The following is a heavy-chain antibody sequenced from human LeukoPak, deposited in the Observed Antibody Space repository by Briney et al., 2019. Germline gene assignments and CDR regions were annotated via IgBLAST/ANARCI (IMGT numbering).Heavy chain of an antibody. CDR2: ISWNSGSI. CDR3: ARGNGPTRHDAFDI. V-gene: IGHV3-9*01. J-gene: IGHJ3*02. Sequence: GRSLRLSCAASGFTFDDYAMHWVRQAPGKGLEWVPGISWNSGSIGYADSVKGRFTISRDNAKNSLYLQMNSLRAEDTAVYYCARGNGPTRHDAFDIWGQGTMVTVSS. CDR1: GFTFDDYA. D-gene: IGHD1-1*01.